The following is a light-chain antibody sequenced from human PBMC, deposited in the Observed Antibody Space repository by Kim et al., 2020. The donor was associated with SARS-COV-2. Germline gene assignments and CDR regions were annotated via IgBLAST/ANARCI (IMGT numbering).Light chain of an antibody. CDR2: KDS. CDR3: YSAADNVWV. Sequence: SYELTQPSSVSVSPGQTVTITCSGDVLAKKYARWFQQKPGQAPVLVIYKDSERPSGVPERFSGSSSGTTVTLTISGAQVEDEADYYCYSAADNVWVFGGGTQLTVL. J-gene: IGLJ3*02. V-gene: IGLV3-27*01. CDR1: VLAKKY.